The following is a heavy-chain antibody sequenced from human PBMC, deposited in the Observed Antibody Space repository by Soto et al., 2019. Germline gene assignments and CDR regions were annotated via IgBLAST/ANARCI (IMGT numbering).Heavy chain of an antibody. CDR3: ARGGVIVVGLDV. V-gene: IGHV3-74*01. CDR2: VKTDGTNT. D-gene: IGHD3-22*01. CDR1: GFTFSTYW. J-gene: IGHJ6*02. Sequence: GGSLRLSCAGTGFTFSTYWMHWVRQVPGKGLEWVSRVKTDGTNTGYADSVKGRFTISRDNAKNTLYLEMNNLRADDTAVCYCARGGVIVVGLDVWGQGTTVTVSS.